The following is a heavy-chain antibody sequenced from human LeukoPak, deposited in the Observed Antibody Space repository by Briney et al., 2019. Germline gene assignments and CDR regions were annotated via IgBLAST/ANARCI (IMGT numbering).Heavy chain of an antibody. D-gene: IGHD3-16*01. J-gene: IGHJ6*02. CDR2: IHYSGRP. Sequence: PSETLSHTCTVSGGSISGHYWTWIRQPPGKGLEWIGQIHYSGRPDYNPSLKSRVTISVDTSKNQLSLKVTSVPGADTAVYYCARFGVDYDMDVWGQGTTVTVSS. CDR1: GGSISGHY. V-gene: IGHV4-59*11. CDR3: ARFGVDYDMDV.